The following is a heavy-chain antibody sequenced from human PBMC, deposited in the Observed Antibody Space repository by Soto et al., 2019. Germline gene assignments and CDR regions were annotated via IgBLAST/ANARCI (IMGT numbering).Heavy chain of an antibody. V-gene: IGHV1-3*01. CDR3: AREYVSGWLNPFDP. J-gene: IGHJ5*02. CDR2: INAGNGQT. D-gene: IGHD6-19*01. CDR1: GYTFTSYG. Sequence: ASVKVSCKASGYTFTSYGISWVRQAPGQRLEWLGWINAGNGQTEYSQKFQGRVTITRDTSASTAYMELSGLTSEDAALYYCAREYVSGWLNPFDPWGQGTLVTVS.